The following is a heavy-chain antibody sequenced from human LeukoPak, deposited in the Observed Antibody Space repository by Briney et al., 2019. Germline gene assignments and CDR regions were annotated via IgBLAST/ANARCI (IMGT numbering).Heavy chain of an antibody. V-gene: IGHV3-23*01. Sequence: GGSLRLSCAASGFTFSSCGMSWVRQAPGKGLEWVSTISGSGYNTYYADSVQGRFTISRDNSKNTLYLQMNSLRAEDTAVYYCARGGSYLSAFDIWGQGTMVTVSS. CDR2: ISGSGYNT. D-gene: IGHD1-26*01. CDR3: ARGGSYLSAFDI. CDR1: GFTFSSCG. J-gene: IGHJ3*02.